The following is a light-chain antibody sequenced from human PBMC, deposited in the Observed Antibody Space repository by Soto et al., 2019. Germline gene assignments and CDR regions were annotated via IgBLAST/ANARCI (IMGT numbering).Light chain of an antibody. CDR1: QSVSTY. CDR2: GAS. J-gene: IGKJ1*01. Sequence: EIVLTQSPATLSLSPGDRATLSCRASQSVSTYLAWFQQKPGQAPRLLIYGASSRATGIPDRFSGSGSGTDFTLTISRLEPEDFAVYYCQQYGSSPQRTFGQGTKVDIK. CDR3: QQYGSSPQRT. V-gene: IGKV3-20*01.